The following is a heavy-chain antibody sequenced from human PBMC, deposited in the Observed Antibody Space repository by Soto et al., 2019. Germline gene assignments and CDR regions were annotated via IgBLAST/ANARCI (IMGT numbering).Heavy chain of an antibody. CDR3: ARDVVTAVAGSVNWFDP. D-gene: IGHD6-19*01. Sequence: QVQLVESGGGVVQSGRSLTLSCAASGFSLRTYGIHWIRRAPGEGLEWVAFIRYDGTKKFYANSVKGRSTISKDNSNNILYLQMSGLRAEDTAVYYCARDVVTAVAGSVNWFDPWGQGTLVTVSS. CDR1: GFSLRTYG. CDR2: IRYDGTKK. J-gene: IGHJ5*02. V-gene: IGHV3-33*01.